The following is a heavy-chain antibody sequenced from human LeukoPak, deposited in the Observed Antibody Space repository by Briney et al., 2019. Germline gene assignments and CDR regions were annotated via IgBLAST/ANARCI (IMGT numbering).Heavy chain of an antibody. D-gene: IGHD3-3*01. CDR2: INPSGGST. CDR1: GYTFTSYY. Sequence: ASVKVSCKASGYTFTSYYMHWVRQAPGQGLEWMGIINPSGGSTSYAQKFQGRVTMTRDTSTSTVYMELSSLRSEDTAVYYCARFTSPYYYYYGMDVWGQGTTVTVSS. V-gene: IGHV1-46*01. CDR3: ARFTSPYYYYYGMDV. J-gene: IGHJ6*02.